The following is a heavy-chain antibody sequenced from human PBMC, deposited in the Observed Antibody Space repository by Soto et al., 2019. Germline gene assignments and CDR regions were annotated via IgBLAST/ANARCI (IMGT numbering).Heavy chain of an antibody. CDR3: ARHGIVATINSYLYYGMDV. Sequence: GESLKISCKGSGYSFTSYWIGWVRQMPGKGLEWMGIIYPGDSDTRYSPSFQGQVTISADKSISTAYLQWSSLKASDTAMYYCARHGIVATINSYLYYGMDVWGQGTTVTVSS. V-gene: IGHV5-51*01. J-gene: IGHJ6*02. CDR1: GYSFTSYW. CDR2: IYPGDSDT. D-gene: IGHD5-12*01.